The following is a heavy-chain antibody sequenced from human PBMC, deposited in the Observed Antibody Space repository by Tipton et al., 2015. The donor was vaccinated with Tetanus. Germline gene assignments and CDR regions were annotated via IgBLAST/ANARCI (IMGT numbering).Heavy chain of an antibody. Sequence: TLFLTCTVSGGSISSGDYYWSWIRQPPGKGLEWIGYIYYSGSTYYNPSLKSRVTISVDTSKNQFSLKLSSVTAADTAVYYCAREDVLGLTTVTTLGDYWGQGTLVTVSS. D-gene: IGHD4-17*01. CDR1: GGSISSGDYY. J-gene: IGHJ4*02. CDR3: AREDVLGLTTVTTLGDY. CDR2: IYYSGST. V-gene: IGHV4-30-4*01.